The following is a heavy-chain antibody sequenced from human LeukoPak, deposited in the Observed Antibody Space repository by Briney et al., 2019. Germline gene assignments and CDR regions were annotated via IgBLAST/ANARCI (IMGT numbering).Heavy chain of an antibody. V-gene: IGHV3-48*03. Sequence: GGSLRLSCAASGFTFSSYEMNWVRQAPGKGLEWVSYISSSGSTIYYADSVKGRFTISRDNAKNSLYLQMNSLRAEDTAGCYCARDRSYGTGVYFDYWGQGTLVTVSS. D-gene: IGHD5-18*01. J-gene: IGHJ4*02. CDR3: ARDRSYGTGVYFDY. CDR1: GFTFSSYE. CDR2: ISSSGSTI.